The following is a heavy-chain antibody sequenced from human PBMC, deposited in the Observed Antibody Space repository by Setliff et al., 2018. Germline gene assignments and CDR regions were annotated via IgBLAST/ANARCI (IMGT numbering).Heavy chain of an antibody. D-gene: IGHD3-3*01. V-gene: IGHV4-34*01. J-gene: IGHJ4*02. Sequence: SETLSLTCAVYGGSFSGYYWSWIRQPPGKGLEWIGYIYYSGSTNYNPSLKSRVTISVDTSKNQFSLKLSSVTAADTAVYYCARSGHYDFWSGHTDYWGQGTLVTVSS. CDR3: ARSGHYDFWSGHTDY. CDR2: IYYSGST. CDR1: GGSFSGYY.